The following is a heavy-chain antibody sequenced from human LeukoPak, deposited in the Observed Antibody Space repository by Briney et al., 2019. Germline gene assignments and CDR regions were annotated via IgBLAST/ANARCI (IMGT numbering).Heavy chain of an antibody. J-gene: IGHJ4*02. CDR2: IKEDGSAK. CDR1: GFTFSSYW. D-gene: IGHD5-12*01. Sequence: PGGSLRLSCAASGFTFSSYWMSWVRQAPGKGLEWVANIKEDGSAKYYVDSVKGRFIISRDNAKNSLYLQMNNLSAEDTAVYYCVRDSPGYGAYDFDWGQGTLVTVSS. V-gene: IGHV3-7*01. CDR3: VRDSPGYGAYDFD.